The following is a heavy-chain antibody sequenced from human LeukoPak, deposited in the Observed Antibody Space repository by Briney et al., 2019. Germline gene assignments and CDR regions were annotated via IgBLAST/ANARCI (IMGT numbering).Heavy chain of an antibody. J-gene: IGHJ6*03. V-gene: IGHV4-4*07. CDR2: IYSSGSA. Sequence: PSETLSLTCTVSGGSISNYYWSWIRQPAEKGLEWIGHIYSSGSANYNPSLKSRVTMSVDTSKNQFSLKLSSVTAADTAVYYCAKMRNYYYMDVWGKGTTVTVSS. CDR3: AKMRNYYYMDV. CDR1: GGSISNYY. D-gene: IGHD5-24*01.